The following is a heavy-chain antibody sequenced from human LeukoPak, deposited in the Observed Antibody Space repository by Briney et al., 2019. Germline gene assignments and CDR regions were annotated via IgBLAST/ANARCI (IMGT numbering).Heavy chain of an antibody. CDR1: GGTFSSYA. J-gene: IGHJ4*02. V-gene: IGHV1-69*13. CDR2: IIPIFGTA. D-gene: IGHD4-17*01. Sequence: SVKDSCKASGGTFSSYAISWVRQAPGQGLEWMGGIIPIFGTANYAQKFQGRVTITADESTSTAYMELSSLRSEDTAVYYCARSPPNTDIFDYWGQGTLVTVSS. CDR3: ARSPPNTDIFDY.